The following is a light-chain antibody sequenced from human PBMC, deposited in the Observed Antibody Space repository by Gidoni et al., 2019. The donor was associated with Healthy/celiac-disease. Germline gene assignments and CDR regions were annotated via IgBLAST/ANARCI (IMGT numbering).Light chain of an antibody. V-gene: IGKV3-11*01. CDR3: QQRSNWLT. J-gene: IGKJ4*01. CDR1: QSVSSY. Sequence: EIVFTQSPATLSLSPGERAPLSCRASQSVSSYLAWYQQKPGQAPRLLIYDASNRATGIPARFSGSGSGTDFTLTISSLEHEDVAVYYCQQRSNWLTFGGGTKVEIK. CDR2: DAS.